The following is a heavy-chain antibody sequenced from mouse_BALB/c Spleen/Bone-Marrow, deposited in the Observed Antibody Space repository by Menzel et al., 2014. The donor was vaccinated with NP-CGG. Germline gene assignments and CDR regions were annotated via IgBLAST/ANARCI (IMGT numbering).Heavy chain of an antibody. V-gene: IGHV1-14*01. CDR1: GYTFTSYV. CDR2: INPYNDGT. Sequence: EVQLQQSGPELVKPGASVKMSCKASGYTFTSYVMHWVKQKPGQGLEWIGYINPYNDGTKYNEKFKGKATLTSDKSSSTAYMEPSSLTSEDSAVYYCARGGYGNVYYAMDYWGQGTSVTASS. J-gene: IGHJ4*01. D-gene: IGHD2-10*02. CDR3: ARGGYGNVYYAMDY.